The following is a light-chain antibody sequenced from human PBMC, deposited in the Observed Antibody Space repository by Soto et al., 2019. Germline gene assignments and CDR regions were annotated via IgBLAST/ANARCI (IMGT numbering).Light chain of an antibody. CDR1: SSDVGGYNY. J-gene: IGLJ1*01. CDR2: DVS. V-gene: IGLV2-14*01. CDR3: SSYTSSGTYV. Sequence: QPVLGQPVAVSGSPGQSIXICCTGTSSDVGGYNYVSWYQQHPGKAPQVMIYDVSNRPSGVSYRFSASKSGNTASLTISWLQAEDEADYFCSSYTSSGTYVFGTGTKVTVL.